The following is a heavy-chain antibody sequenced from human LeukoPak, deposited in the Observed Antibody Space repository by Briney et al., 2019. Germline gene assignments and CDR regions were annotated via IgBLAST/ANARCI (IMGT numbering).Heavy chain of an antibody. CDR2: IDPSDSYT. D-gene: IGHD2-15*01. CDR3: ARHERVVVAATYPDY. V-gene: IGHV5-10-1*01. CDR1: GYSFTSYW. J-gene: IGHJ4*02. Sequence: GESLKISCKGSGYSFTSYWISWVRQVPGKGLEWMGRIDPSDSYTNYSPSFQGHVTISADKSISTAYLQWSSLKASDTAMYYCARHERVVVAATYPDYWGQGTLVTVSS.